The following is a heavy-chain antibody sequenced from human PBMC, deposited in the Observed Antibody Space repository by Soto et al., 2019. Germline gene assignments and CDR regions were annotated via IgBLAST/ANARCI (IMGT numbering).Heavy chain of an antibody. CDR2: IYNNGRT. V-gene: IGHV4-59*02. CDR1: GGSVYDFY. D-gene: IGHD3-10*02. CDR3: ARGHGIYVRFDS. Sequence: QVHLQESGPGRVKPSETLSLTCSVSGGSVYDFYWNWLRQTPGRGLEWIGNIYNNGRTNNNPSLKNRVTISIDTSKNQFSLHLSSVTTADTAMYFCARGHGIYVRFDSWGQGTLVSVSS. J-gene: IGHJ4*02.